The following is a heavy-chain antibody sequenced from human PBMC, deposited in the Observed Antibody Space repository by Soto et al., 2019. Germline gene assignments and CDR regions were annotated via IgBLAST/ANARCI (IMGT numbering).Heavy chain of an antibody. CDR2: ITYSGTST. V-gene: IGHV3-23*01. Sequence: GGSLRLSCAASGFTFSSYAMSWVRQAPGKGLEWVSTITYSGTSTYYADSVKGRFTITRDNSKNTLYMQMNSLRAEDTAVYYCAKDKGYSGYDYLLADYWGQGT. CDR1: GFTFSSYA. J-gene: IGHJ4*02. CDR3: AKDKGYSGYDYLLADY. D-gene: IGHD5-12*01.